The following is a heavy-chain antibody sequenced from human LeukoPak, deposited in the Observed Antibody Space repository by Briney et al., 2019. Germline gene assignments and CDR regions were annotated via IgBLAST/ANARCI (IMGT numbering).Heavy chain of an antibody. CDR1: GFTFSSYE. D-gene: IGHD6-13*01. CDR3: AKDIYSSSWYGFDY. Sequence: AGGSLRLSCAASGFTFSSYEMNWVRQAPGKGLEWVSYISSSGSTIYYADSVKGRFTISRDNAKNSLYLQMNSLRAEDTASYYCAKDIYSSSWYGFDYWGQGTLVTVSS. V-gene: IGHV3-48*03. CDR2: ISSSGSTI. J-gene: IGHJ4*02.